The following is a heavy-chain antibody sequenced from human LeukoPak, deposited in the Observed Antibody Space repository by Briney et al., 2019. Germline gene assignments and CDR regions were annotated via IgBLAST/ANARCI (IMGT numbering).Heavy chain of an antibody. CDR1: GGSISSYY. CDR2: IYSSGST. J-gene: IGHJ3*01. D-gene: IGHD4-17*01. Sequence: SETLSLTCTVSGGSISSYYWSWIRQPAGKGLEWIGRIYSSGSTNYNPSLKSRVTMSVDTSRNQFSLKLSSVTAADTAVYYCAGSTVTTYQDAFDVWGQGTMVTVSS. V-gene: IGHV4-4*07. CDR3: AGSTVTTYQDAFDV.